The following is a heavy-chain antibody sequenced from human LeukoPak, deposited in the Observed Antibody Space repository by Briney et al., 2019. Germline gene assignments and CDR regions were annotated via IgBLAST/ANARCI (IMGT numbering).Heavy chain of an antibody. CDR2: ISPSSGGP. V-gene: IGHV1-2*02. J-gene: IGHJ4*02. Sequence: AASVKVSYKASGYTFTGYYMHWVRQAPGQGLEWMGWISPSSGGPKYAQKFQGRVTLTRDTSISTAYMDLSSLKSDDTAVYYCTRGYKVATETSDYWGQGTLVTVSS. CDR3: TRGYKVATETSDY. CDR1: GYTFTGYY. D-gene: IGHD5-12*01.